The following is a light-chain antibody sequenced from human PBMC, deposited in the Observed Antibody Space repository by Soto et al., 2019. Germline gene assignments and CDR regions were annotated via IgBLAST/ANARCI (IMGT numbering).Light chain of an antibody. J-gene: IGKJ1*01. Sequence: EIVLTQSPGTLSLSPGERATLSCRASQSVSSSYLAWYQQKPGQAPRLLIYGASSRATGIPDRFSGSGSGTDFTLNISRLEPEDFAVYYCQQYNGTFGQGTKVEIK. CDR3: QQYNGT. CDR2: GAS. V-gene: IGKV3-20*01. CDR1: QSVSSSY.